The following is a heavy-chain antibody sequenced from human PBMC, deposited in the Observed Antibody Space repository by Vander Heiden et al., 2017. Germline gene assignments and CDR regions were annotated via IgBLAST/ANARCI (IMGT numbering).Heavy chain of an antibody. CDR1: GDSMRRSDYY. D-gene: IGHD3-16*01. Sequence: QLQLLESGPGLVKPSETLSLTCTVSGDSMRRSDYYWAWLRQSPGKGLEWIASVYYSVNTFYNPSLKSRATISADTSKNKFSLSLKSVTAADMAVYYCASQRYDAEIFYLMYFDYWGQGSLVSVSS. CDR2: VYYSVNT. V-gene: IGHV4-39*01. CDR3: ASQRYDAEIFYLMYFDY. J-gene: IGHJ4*02.